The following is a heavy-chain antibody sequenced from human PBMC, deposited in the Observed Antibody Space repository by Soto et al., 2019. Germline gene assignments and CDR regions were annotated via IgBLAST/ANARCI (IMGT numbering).Heavy chain of an antibody. J-gene: IGHJ2*01. CDR1: GGTFSSYA. CDR2: IIPIFGTA. Sequence: QVQLVQSGAEVKKPGSSVKVSCKASGGTFSSYAISWVRQAPGQGLEWMGGIIPIFGTANYAQKFQGRVTITADKSTSTAYMELSSLRSEDTAVYYCARPHGSEYSSSWYWYFDLWGRGTLVTVSS. CDR3: ARPHGSEYSSSWYWYFDL. D-gene: IGHD6-13*01. V-gene: IGHV1-69*06.